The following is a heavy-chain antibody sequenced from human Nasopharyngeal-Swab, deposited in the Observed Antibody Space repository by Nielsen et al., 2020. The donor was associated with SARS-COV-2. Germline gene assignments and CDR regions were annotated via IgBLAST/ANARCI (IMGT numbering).Heavy chain of an antibody. V-gene: IGHV4-59*01. CDR2: IHYSGST. D-gene: IGHD6-6*01. Sequence: WIRQPPGKELEWIGYIHYSGSTNYNPSLKSRLTISVDTSKNQFSLRLISVTAADTAVYYCAREDASPTAFFDSWGQGMLVTVSS. CDR3: AREDASPTAFFDS. J-gene: IGHJ4*02.